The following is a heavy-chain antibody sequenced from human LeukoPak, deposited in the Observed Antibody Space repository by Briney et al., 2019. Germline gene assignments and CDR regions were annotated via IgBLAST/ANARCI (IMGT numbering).Heavy chain of an antibody. CDR1: GFTFSSDW. J-gene: IGHJ2*01. CDR3: ARGSRGYYYGSGIFWYFDL. V-gene: IGHV3-7*01. Sequence: GGSLRLSCAASGFTFSSDWMSWVRQAPGKGLEWVANIKQDGSEKYYVDSVKGRFTISRDNAKNSLYLQMNSLRAEDTAVYYCARGSRGYYYGSGIFWYFDLWGRGTLVTVSS. CDR2: IKQDGSEK. D-gene: IGHD3-10*01.